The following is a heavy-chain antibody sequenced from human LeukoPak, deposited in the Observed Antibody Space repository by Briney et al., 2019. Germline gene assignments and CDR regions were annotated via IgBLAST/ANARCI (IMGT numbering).Heavy chain of an antibody. Sequence: PSETLSLTCAVYGGSFSGYYWSWIRQPPGKGLEWIGEINHSGSTNYNPSLKSRVTISVDTSKNQFSLKLSSVTAADAAVYYCARGLMVRGVIQDYYYYMDVWGKGTTVTISS. CDR3: ARGLMVRGVIQDYYYYMDV. CDR2: INHSGST. D-gene: IGHD3-10*01. CDR1: GGSFSGYY. J-gene: IGHJ6*03. V-gene: IGHV4-34*01.